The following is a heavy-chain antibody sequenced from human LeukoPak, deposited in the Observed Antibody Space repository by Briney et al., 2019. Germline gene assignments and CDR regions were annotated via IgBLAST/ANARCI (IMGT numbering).Heavy chain of an antibody. CDR1: GYTFTGNY. CDR3: ARTKRTGIAARPCDY. CDR2: INPNSGGT. Sequence: ASVKVSCKASGYTFTGNYMHWVRQAPGQGLEWMGWINPNSGGTNFAQKFQGRVTMTRDTSISTAYMELSRLRSDDTAVYYCARTKRTGIAARPCDYWGQGNLVTVSS. D-gene: IGHD6-6*01. J-gene: IGHJ4*02. V-gene: IGHV1-2*02.